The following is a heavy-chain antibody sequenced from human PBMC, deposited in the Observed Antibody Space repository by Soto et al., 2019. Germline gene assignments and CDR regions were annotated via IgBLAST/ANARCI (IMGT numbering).Heavy chain of an antibody. J-gene: IGHJ4*02. CDR3: AKDEDPESGYFDY. CDR2: ISGSGGST. V-gene: IGHV3-23*01. Sequence: LRLSCAASGFTFSSYAMSWVRQAPGKGLEWASAISGSGGSTYYADSVKGRFTISRDNSKNTLYLQMNSLRAEDTAVYYCAKDEDPESGYFDYWGQGTLVTVSS. CDR1: GFTFSSYA.